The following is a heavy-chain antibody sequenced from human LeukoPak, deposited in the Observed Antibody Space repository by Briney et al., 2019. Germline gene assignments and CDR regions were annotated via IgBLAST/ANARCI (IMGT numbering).Heavy chain of an antibody. V-gene: IGHV4-59*01. Sequence: SETLSLTCTVSDDSIHYYYWTWIRQPPGKGLEWIGYMSYGGSTYYKPSLKSRVSISADTSKNQFSLNLNSVTAADTAIYYCARGPRVPSSSWYVPDYWGQGTLVTVSS. CDR1: DDSIHYYY. D-gene: IGHD6-13*01. J-gene: IGHJ4*02. CDR3: ARGPRVPSSSWYVPDY. CDR2: MSYGGST.